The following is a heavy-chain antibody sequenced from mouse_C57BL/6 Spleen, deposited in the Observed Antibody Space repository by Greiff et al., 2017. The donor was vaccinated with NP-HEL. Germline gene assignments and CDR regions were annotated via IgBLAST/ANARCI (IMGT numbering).Heavy chain of an antibody. V-gene: IGHV1-42*01. J-gene: IGHJ2*01. CDR3: ARHLIDY. CDR1: GYSFTGYY. CDR2: INPSTGGT. Sequence: EVQLQQSGPELVKPGASVKISCKASGYSFTGYYMNWVQQSPEKSLEWIGEINPSTGGTPYNQKFKAKATLTVDKSSSTAYMQLKSLTSEDSAVYYCARHLIDYWGKGTTLTVSS.